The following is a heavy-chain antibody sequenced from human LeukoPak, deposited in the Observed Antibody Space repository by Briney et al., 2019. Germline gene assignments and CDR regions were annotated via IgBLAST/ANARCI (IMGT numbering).Heavy chain of an antibody. Sequence: ASVKVSCKVSGYTLTELSMHWVRQAPGKGLEWMGGFDPEDGETIYAQKFQGRVTMTTDTSTSTAYMELRSLRSDDTAVYYCARVRRGYCSSTSCLGRPNFDYWGQGTLVTVSS. V-gene: IGHV1-24*01. CDR1: GYTLTELS. CDR2: FDPEDGET. D-gene: IGHD2-2*01. J-gene: IGHJ4*02. CDR3: ARVRRGYCSSTSCLGRPNFDY.